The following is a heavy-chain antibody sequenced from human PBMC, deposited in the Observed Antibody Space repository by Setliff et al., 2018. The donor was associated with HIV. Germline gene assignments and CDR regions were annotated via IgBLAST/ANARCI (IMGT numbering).Heavy chain of an antibody. Sequence: ASVKVSCKASGGAFSTFAFNWVRQAPGQGLEWMGGIVPIYGTANYAQGFLGRATITADGSSSTMELTSLRSEDTAVYYCASDSPTVRFEELSEHFYFYMDVWGRGTPVTVSS. D-gene: IGHD3-10*01. CDR3: ASDSPTVRFEELSEHFYFYMDV. J-gene: IGHJ6*03. CDR1: GGAFSTFA. V-gene: IGHV1-69*13. CDR2: IVPIYGTA.